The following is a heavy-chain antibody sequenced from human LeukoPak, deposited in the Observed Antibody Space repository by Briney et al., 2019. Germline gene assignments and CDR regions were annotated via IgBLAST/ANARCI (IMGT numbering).Heavy chain of an antibody. Sequence: SETLSLTCTVSGGSISSSSYYWSWIRQPAGKGLEWIGRIYTRGSTNYNPSLKSRVTMSVDTSKNQFSLKLSSVTAADTAVYYCARNYYDSSGYPGNYYYYYMDVWGKGTTVTVSS. CDR3: ARNYYDSSGYPGNYYYYYMDV. CDR2: IYTRGST. V-gene: IGHV4-61*02. D-gene: IGHD3-22*01. CDR1: GGSISSSSYY. J-gene: IGHJ6*03.